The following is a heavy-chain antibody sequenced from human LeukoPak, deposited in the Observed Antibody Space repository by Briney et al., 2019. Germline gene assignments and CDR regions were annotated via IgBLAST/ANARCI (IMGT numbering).Heavy chain of an antibody. V-gene: IGHV4-30-4*08. CDR1: GGSISSGGYY. J-gene: IGHJ3*02. Sequence: SETLSLTCTVSGGSISSGGYYWSWIRQPPGKGLEWIGYIYYSGSTYYNPSLKSRVTISVDTSRNQFSLKLSSVTAADTAVYYCARGKGLSDAFDIWGQGTMVTVSS. CDR3: ARGKGLSDAFDI. CDR2: IYYSGST.